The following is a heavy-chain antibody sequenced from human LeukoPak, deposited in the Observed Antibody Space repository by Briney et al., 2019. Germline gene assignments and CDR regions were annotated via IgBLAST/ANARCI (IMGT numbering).Heavy chain of an antibody. Sequence: SETLSLTCTVSGGSISSYYWSWIRQPPGKGLEWIGYTHYSGSTSYNPSLKSRVTVSVDTSKNQFSLKLTSVTAADTAVYYCARGYSGSYGRFDYWGQGTLVTVSS. J-gene: IGHJ4*02. V-gene: IGHV4-59*01. CDR3: ARGYSGSYGRFDY. CDR2: THYSGST. CDR1: GGSISSYY. D-gene: IGHD1-26*01.